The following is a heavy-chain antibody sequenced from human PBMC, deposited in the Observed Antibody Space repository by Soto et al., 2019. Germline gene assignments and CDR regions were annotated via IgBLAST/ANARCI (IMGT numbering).Heavy chain of an antibody. J-gene: IGHJ4*02. Sequence: QVQLQESGPGLVKPSQTLSLTCTVSGGSISSGGYYWSWIRQHPGKGLEWIGYIYYSGSTYYNPSLKSRVTISVDTSKNQFSLKLSSVTAADTAVYYCARADWAYGQYGERYFDYWGQGTLVTVSS. CDR3: ARADWAYGQYGERYFDY. CDR2: IYYSGST. V-gene: IGHV4-31*03. D-gene: IGHD1-26*01. CDR1: GGSISSGGYY.